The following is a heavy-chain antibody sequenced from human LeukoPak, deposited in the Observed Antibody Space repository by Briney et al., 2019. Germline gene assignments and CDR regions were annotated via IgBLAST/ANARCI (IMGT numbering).Heavy chain of an antibody. D-gene: IGHD3-10*01. Sequence: PGGSLRLSCAASGFTVSSNYMSWVRQAPGKGLEWVSVIYSGGSTYYADSVKGRFTISRDNSKNTLYLQMNSLRAEDTAVYYCAKTIGVRGSNVDYWGQGTLVTVSS. CDR2: IYSGGST. CDR1: GFTVSSNY. CDR3: AKTIGVRGSNVDY. J-gene: IGHJ4*02. V-gene: IGHV3-53*01.